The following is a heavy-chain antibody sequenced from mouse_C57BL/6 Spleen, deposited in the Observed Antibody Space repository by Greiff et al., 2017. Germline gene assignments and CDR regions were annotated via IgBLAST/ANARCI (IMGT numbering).Heavy chain of an antibody. V-gene: IGHV1-54*01. CDR2: INPGSGGT. D-gene: IGHD1-1*01. CDR1: GYAFTNYL. Sequence: QVQLQQSGAELVRPGTSVKVSCKASGYAFTNYLIEWVKQRPGQGLEWIGVINPGSGGTNYNEKFKGKATLTADKSSSTAYMQLSSLTSEDSAVYFCARSPTVYYFDYWGQGTTLTVSS. J-gene: IGHJ2*01. CDR3: ARSPTVYYFDY.